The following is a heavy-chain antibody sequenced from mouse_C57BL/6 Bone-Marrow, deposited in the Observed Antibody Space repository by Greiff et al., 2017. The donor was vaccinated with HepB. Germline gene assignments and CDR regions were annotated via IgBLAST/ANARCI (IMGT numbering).Heavy chain of an antibody. J-gene: IGHJ1*03. Sequence: EVKVEESGGGLVQPGESLKLSCESNEYEFPSHDMSWVRKTPEKRLELVAAINSDGGSTYYPDTMERRFIISRDNTKKTLYLQMSSLRSEDTALYYCARHGSGSSHWYFDVWGTGTTVTVSS. CDR1: EYEFPSHD. D-gene: IGHD1-1*01. CDR3: ARHGSGSSHWYFDV. CDR2: INSDGGST. V-gene: IGHV5-2*03.